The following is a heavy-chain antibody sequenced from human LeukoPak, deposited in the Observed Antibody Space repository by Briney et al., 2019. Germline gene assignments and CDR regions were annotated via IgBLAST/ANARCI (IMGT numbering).Heavy chain of an antibody. J-gene: IGHJ4*02. D-gene: IGHD4-17*01. Sequence: SETLSLTCTVSGGSISSYYWSWIRQPPGKGLEWIGYIYYSGSTNYNPSLKSRVTISVDTSKNQFSLKLRSVTAADTAVYYCARHAYGDHFDYWGQGTLVTVSS. CDR2: IYYSGST. V-gene: IGHV4-59*08. CDR3: ARHAYGDHFDY. CDR1: GGSISSYY.